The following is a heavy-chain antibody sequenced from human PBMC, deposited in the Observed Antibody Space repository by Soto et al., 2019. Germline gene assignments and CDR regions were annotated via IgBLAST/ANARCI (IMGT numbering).Heavy chain of an antibody. CDR3: ARGTPSPLIVRSSRGPWFDP. CDR1: GGSISSYY. V-gene: IGHV4-59*08. J-gene: IGHJ5*02. CDR2: MYYGGRT. D-gene: IGHD2-15*01. Sequence: QVQLQQSGPGLMKSSETLSLTCTVSGGSISSYYWSWIRQPPGKGLEWIGYMYYGGRTNYNPSLKSRVTLSVDTSKMQVSLKLSSVTAADTAVYFCARGTPSPLIVRSSRGPWFDPWGQGTLVTVSS.